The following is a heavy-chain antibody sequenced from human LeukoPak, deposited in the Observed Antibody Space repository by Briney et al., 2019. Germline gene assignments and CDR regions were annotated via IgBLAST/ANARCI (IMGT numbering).Heavy chain of an antibody. CDR1: GGSISSSSYY. J-gene: IGHJ4*02. D-gene: IGHD6-6*01. CDR3: MAESSSPWEGY. CDR2: IKEDGSVK. Sequence: ETLSLTCTVSGGSISSSSYYWGWVRQAPGKGLEWVANIKEDGSVKNYVDSVKGRFTISRDNAKNSLYLQMNSLRAEDTAVYYCMAESSSPWEGYWGQGTLVTVSS. V-gene: IGHV3-7*01.